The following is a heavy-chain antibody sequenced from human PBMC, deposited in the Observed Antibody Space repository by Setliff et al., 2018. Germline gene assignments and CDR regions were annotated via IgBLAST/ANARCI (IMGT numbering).Heavy chain of an antibody. D-gene: IGHD1-26*01. J-gene: IGHJ4*02. CDR1: GDSISSSSYY. V-gene: IGHV4-39*07. CDR3: AKGGGRYHSAS. Sequence: LSLTCSVSGDSISSSSYYWGWIRQPPGKGLEWIGSINYSGITYYSPSLKSRVIVSVDTSKNQFSLKLTSVTAADTAVYYCAKGGGRYHSASWGQGALVTVSS. CDR2: INYSGIT.